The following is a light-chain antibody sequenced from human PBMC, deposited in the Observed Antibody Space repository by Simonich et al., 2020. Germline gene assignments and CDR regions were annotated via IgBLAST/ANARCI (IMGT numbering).Light chain of an antibody. CDR3: SSYAGSNNVV. Sequence: QSALTQPRSVSGSPGQSVTISCTGTSSDVGGYNYVSWYQQHPGKAPKLMIYEVSKCTSGVPDRFYGSKSGNPASLTVSGLQAEDEADYYCSSYAGSNNVVFGGGTKLTVL. J-gene: IGLJ2*01. CDR1: SSDVGGYNY. V-gene: IGLV2-8*01. CDR2: EVS.